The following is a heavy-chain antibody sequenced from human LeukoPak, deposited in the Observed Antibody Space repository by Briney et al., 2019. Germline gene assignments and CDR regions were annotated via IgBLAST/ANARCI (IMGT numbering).Heavy chain of an antibody. D-gene: IGHD3-3*01. CDR3: ARGIFGVVMFFDY. CDR1: GFTFGSCW. V-gene: IGHV3-30-3*01. J-gene: IGHJ4*02. Sequence: PGGSLRLSCAASGFTFGSCWMNWVRQAPGKGLEWVAVISYDGSNKYYADSVKGRFTISRDNSKNTLYLQMNSLRAEDTAVYYCARGIFGVVMFFDYWGQGTLVTVSS. CDR2: ISYDGSNK.